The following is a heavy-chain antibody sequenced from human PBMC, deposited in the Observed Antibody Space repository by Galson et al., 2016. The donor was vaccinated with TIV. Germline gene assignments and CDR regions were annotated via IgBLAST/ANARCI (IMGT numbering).Heavy chain of an antibody. V-gene: IGHV3-53*01. Sequence: SLRLSCAASGFTVSRNYMSWVRQAPGKGLEWVSIIYTGGNTYYADSVEGRFTTSRDTSMNTVYLRMDSLRAEDTAIYYCARDNNWNYANDAFDLWGQGTMVTVSS. CDR3: ARDNNWNYANDAFDL. J-gene: IGHJ3*01. CDR2: IYTGGNT. CDR1: GFTVSRNY. D-gene: IGHD1-7*01.